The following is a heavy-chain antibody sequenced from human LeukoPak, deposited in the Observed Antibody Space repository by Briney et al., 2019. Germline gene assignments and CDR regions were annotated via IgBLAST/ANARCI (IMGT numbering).Heavy chain of an antibody. CDR2: INPNSGGT. D-gene: IGHD1-26*01. V-gene: IGHV1-2*02. CDR1: GYTFTGYY. CDR3: ARSSGSYYGDAFDI. J-gene: IGHJ3*02. Sequence: ASVKVSCKASGYTFTGYYMHWVRQAPGQGLEWMGWINPNSGGTNYAQKFQGRVTMTRDTSISTAYMELSRLRSDNTAVYYCARSSGSYYGDAFDIWGQGTMVTVSS.